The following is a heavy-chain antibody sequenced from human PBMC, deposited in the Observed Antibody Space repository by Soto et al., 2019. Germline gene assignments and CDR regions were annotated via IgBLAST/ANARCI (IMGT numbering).Heavy chain of an antibody. CDR3: AHRGPVRVPGVMIPFDY. V-gene: IGHV2-5*02. CDR1: GFSPSTSGVG. Sequence: QITLKESGPTLVKPTQTLTLTCTFSGFSPSTSGVGVGCIRQPPGKSLEWPALIYWDDDKRYRPSLKSRLTITKDTYKDQVVRTMTSMDPVDTDTYYCAHRGPVRVPGVMIPFDYWSPGTLVPVTS. CDR2: IYWDDDK. J-gene: IGHJ4*02. D-gene: IGHD3-10*01.